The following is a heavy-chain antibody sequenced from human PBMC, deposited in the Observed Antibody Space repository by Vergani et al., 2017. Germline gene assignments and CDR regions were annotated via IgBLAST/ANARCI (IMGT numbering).Heavy chain of an antibody. CDR2: ISSSSSYI. V-gene: IGHV3-21*01. D-gene: IGHD5-18*01. CDR3: ARARDTAMVHDY. CDR1: GFTFSSYS. Sequence: EVQLVESGGGLVKPGGSLRLSCAASGFTFSSYSMNWVRQAPGKGLEWVSSISSSSSYIYYADSVKGRFTISRDNAKNSLYLQMNSLRAEDTAVYYCARARDTAMVHDYWGQGTLVTVSS. J-gene: IGHJ4*02.